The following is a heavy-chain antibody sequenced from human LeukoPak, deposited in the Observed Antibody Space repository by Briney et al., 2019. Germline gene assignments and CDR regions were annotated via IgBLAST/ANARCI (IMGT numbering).Heavy chain of an antibody. CDR3: ASSNQAPGPVHSGSFDP. CDR1: GGTFSSYA. CDR2: TISIFGTA. V-gene: IGHV1-69*13. D-gene: IGHD1-14*01. Sequence: SVKVSCKASGGTFSSYAISWVRQAPGQGLEWMGGTISIFGTANYAQKFQGRVTITADESTSTAYMELSSLRSEDTAVYYCASSNQAPGPVHSGSFDPWGQGTLVTVSS. J-gene: IGHJ5*02.